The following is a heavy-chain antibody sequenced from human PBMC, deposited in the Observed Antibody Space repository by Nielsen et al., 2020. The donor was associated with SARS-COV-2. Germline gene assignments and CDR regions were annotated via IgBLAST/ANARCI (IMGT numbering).Heavy chain of an antibody. D-gene: IGHD2-2*01. CDR3: ARGRGCSATSCFFDY. CDR1: GYTFTSFA. CDR2: INAGNGNT. V-gene: IGHV1-3*01. Sequence: ASVKVSCKTSGYTFTSFAIHWVRQAPGQSLEWMGWINAGNGNTKYSQKFRGRVTITRDTSASTAYMELSGLSSEDTAVYYCARGRGCSATSCFFDYWGQGALVTVSS. J-gene: IGHJ4*02.